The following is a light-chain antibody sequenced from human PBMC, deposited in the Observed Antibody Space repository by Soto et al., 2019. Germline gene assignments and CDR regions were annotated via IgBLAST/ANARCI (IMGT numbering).Light chain of an antibody. CDR3: QQFRTWPWT. V-gene: IGKV3D-15*01. CDR1: QSISIN. Sequence: EIRMKQSPVTLSVSAGERATLSCRASQSISINLAWYQHKPGQAPRLLIHGASTRATGVPARISGSGSGTEFTLTISSLQSEDFAVYYCQQFRTWPWTFGQGTKVDIK. J-gene: IGKJ1*01. CDR2: GAS.